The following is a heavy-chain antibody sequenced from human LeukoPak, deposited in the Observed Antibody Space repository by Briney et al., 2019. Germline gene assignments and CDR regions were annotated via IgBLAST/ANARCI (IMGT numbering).Heavy chain of an antibody. D-gene: IGHD5-18*01. CDR1: GGSISSYY. J-gene: IGHJ6*03. CDR3: ARTTEGGYTYGYFYYYYMDV. V-gene: IGHV4-59*01. CDR2: IYYSGST. Sequence: NPSETLSLTCTVSGGSISSYYWSWIRQPPGKGLEWIGYIYYSGSTNYNPSLKSRFTTSVDTSKKQFSLKLTSVTAADTAVYYCARTTEGGYTYGYFYYYYMDVWGKGTTVPISS.